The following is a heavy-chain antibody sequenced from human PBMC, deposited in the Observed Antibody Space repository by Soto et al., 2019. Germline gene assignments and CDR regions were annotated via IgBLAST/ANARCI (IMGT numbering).Heavy chain of an antibody. D-gene: IGHD4-17*01. V-gene: IGHV3-30*18. CDR3: AKDHLETTVTTPSY. Sequence: ESVGGVVQPGRSLRLSCAASGFTFSSYGMHWVRQAPGTGLEWVAVISYDGNNKYYADSVKGRFTISRDNFKNTLYLQMDSLRAEDTAMYYCAKDHLETTVTTPSYWGQGTLVTVSS. CDR1: GFTFSSYG. J-gene: IGHJ4*02. CDR2: ISYDGNNK.